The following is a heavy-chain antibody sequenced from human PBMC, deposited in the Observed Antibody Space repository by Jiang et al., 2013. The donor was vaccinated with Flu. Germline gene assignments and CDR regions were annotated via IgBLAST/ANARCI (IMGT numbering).Heavy chain of an antibody. D-gene: IGHD4-23*01. CDR3: ARDDQQSGNSLDS. CDR2: IYHSGST. CDR1: GASVSRGYYY. Sequence: LLKPSETLSLICNVSGASVSRGYYYWTWIRQSPGKGLEWIGYIYHSGSTNYNPSLKSRVTISLDTSNNQFSLQLTSVTAADTAVYYCARDDQQSGNSLDSWGQ. V-gene: IGHV4-61*01. J-gene: IGHJ4*02.